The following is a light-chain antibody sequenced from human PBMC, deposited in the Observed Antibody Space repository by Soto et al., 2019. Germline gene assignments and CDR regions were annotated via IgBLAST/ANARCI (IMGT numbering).Light chain of an antibody. CDR3: QQYGDSPFT. CDR2: AAS. J-gene: IGKJ3*01. Sequence: EVVLTQSPGTLSLSPGDTATLFCRASQSVTINSLAWYQQKPGQTPRLLIYAASTRASGIPDRFSGSGSGTEFALNISRLEPEDFGLYYCQQYGDSPFTFGPGTKVDIK. CDR1: QSVTINS. V-gene: IGKV3-20*01.